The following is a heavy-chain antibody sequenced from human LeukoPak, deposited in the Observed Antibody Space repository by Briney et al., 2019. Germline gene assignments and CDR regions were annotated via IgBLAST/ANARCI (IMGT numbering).Heavy chain of an antibody. J-gene: IGHJ4*02. CDR2: IYSGGAT. CDR1: GFTVNNYY. V-gene: IGHV3-66*01. Sequence: GGSLRLSCAASGFTVNNYYMNWVRQAPGKGLEWVPVIYSGGATYYADSVKGRFTISRDNSENTLYLQMNNLRAEDTAVYYCARRKYYDSSGLHYCFDLWGQGTLVIVSS. CDR3: ARRKYYDSSGLHYCFDL. D-gene: IGHD3-22*01.